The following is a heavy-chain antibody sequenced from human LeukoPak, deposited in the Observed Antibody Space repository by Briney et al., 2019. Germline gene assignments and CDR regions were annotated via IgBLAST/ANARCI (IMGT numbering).Heavy chain of an antibody. D-gene: IGHD4/OR15-4a*01. CDR1: GFTVSSNS. J-gene: IGHJ4*02. Sequence: GGSPRLSCTVSGFTVSSNSMSWVRQAPGKGLEWVSFIYSGTIHYSDSVKGRFTISRDNSKNTLYLQMNSLRAEDTAVYYCARRAGAYSHPYDYWGKGTLVTVSS. CDR3: ARRAGAYSHPYDY. CDR2: IYSGTI. V-gene: IGHV3-53*01.